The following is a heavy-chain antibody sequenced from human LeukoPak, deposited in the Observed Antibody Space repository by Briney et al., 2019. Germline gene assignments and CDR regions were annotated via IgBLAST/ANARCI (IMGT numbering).Heavy chain of an antibody. D-gene: IGHD3-3*01. Sequence: GGSLRLSCAASGFTFSSYGMHWVRQAPGKGLEWVAFIRYDGSNKYYADSVKGRFTISRDNSKNTLYLQMNSLRAEDTAVYYCARGRVTIFGVVQSYWGQGTLVTVSS. J-gene: IGHJ4*02. CDR1: GFTFSSYG. CDR2: IRYDGSNK. CDR3: ARGRVTIFGVVQSY. V-gene: IGHV3-30*02.